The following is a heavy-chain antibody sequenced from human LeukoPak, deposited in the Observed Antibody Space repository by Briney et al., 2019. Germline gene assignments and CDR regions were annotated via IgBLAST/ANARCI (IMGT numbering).Heavy chain of an antibody. CDR3: GYTNNFYH. Sequence: GGSLRLSCVASGISISGQWMNWVRQAPGQGLEWVANIKHDGSEEYYVDSVKGRFTVSRDDGRNSLSLQMNSVRAEDTAVYYCGYTNNFYHWGQGTLVVVSS. CDR2: IKHDGSEE. J-gene: IGHJ4*02. D-gene: IGHD3-16*02. V-gene: IGHV3-7*01. CDR1: GISISGQW.